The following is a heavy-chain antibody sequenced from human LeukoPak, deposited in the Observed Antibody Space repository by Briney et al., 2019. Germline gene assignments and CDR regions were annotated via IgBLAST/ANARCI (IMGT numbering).Heavy chain of an antibody. J-gene: IGHJ5*02. Sequence: GGSLRLSCAASGFTFSSYGMHWVRQAPGKGLEWVSYISNTGSAMYYADSVKGRFTISRDNAKNSLYLQMNSLRAEDTAIYYCASDSSGYFGPWGPGTLVTVSS. CDR3: ASDSSGYFGP. V-gene: IGHV3-48*04. CDR1: GFTFSSYG. CDR2: ISNTGSAM. D-gene: IGHD3-22*01.